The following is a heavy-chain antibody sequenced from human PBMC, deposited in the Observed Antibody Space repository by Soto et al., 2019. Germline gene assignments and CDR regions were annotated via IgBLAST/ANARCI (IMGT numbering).Heavy chain of an antibody. CDR3: ARDTGYFDGSGYYYGLDS. CDR2: IFYSGST. Sequence: PSETLSLTCTVSGGSITSSYWSWIRRPPGKGLEWIGHIFYSGSTTYNPSLQSRVTISLNTSKNQFSLKLTSVTAADTAMYFCARDTGYFDGSGYYYGLDSWGQGTLVTVSS. V-gene: IGHV4-59*01. CDR1: GGSITSSY. D-gene: IGHD3-22*01. J-gene: IGHJ5*01.